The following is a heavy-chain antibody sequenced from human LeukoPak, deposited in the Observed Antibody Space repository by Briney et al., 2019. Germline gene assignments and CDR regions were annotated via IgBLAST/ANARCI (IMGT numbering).Heavy chain of an antibody. CDR2: IYHSGST. J-gene: IGHJ4*02. V-gene: IGHV4-30-2*01. Sequence: PSQTLSLTCTVSGGSISSGGYYWSWIRQPPGKGLEWIGYIYHSGSTYYNPSLKSRVTISVDRSKNQFSLKLSSVTAADTAVYYFARGSDADYFHYWGQGTLVTVSS. CDR1: GGSISSGGYY. CDR3: ARGSDADYFHY. D-gene: IGHD6-19*01.